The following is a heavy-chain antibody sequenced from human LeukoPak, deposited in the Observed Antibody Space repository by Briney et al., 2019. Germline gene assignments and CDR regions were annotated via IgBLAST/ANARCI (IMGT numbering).Heavy chain of an antibody. D-gene: IGHD6-13*01. CDR2: IIPIFGTA. Sequence: SVKVSCKASGGTLSSHAISWVRQAPGQGLEWMGRIIPIFGTANYAQKFQGRVTITTDESTSTAYMELSSLRSEDTAVYYCARQGSSWYIDYWGQGTLVTVSS. CDR3: ARQGSSWYIDY. V-gene: IGHV1-69*05. CDR1: GGTLSSHA. J-gene: IGHJ4*02.